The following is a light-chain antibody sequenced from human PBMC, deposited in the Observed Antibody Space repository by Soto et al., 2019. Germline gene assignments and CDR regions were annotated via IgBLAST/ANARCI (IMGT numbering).Light chain of an antibody. CDR1: QSVSSSY. Sequence: EMVMAQSPATLSVSPGERATLSCRASQSVSSSYLAWYQQKPGQAPRLLIYGASSRATGIPDRFSGSGSGTDFSLTISSLEPEDFAVYYCQQRSNWPLITFGQGTRLEI. CDR3: QQRSNWPLIT. J-gene: IGKJ5*01. CDR2: GAS. V-gene: IGKV3D-20*02.